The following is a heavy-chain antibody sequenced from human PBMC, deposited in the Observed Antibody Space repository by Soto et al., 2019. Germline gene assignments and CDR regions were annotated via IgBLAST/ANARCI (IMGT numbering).Heavy chain of an antibody. CDR3: AREGGSGSYFLYYYYGMDV. V-gene: IGHV3-33*01. CDR2: IWYDGSNK. J-gene: IGHJ6*02. CDR1: GFTFSSYG. D-gene: IGHD3-10*01. Sequence: GGSLRLSCAASGFTFSSYGMHWVRQAPGKGLEWVAVIWYDGSNKYYADSVKGRFTISRDNSKNTLYLQMNSLRAEDTAVYYCAREGGSGSYFLYYYYGMDVWGQGTTVTVSS.